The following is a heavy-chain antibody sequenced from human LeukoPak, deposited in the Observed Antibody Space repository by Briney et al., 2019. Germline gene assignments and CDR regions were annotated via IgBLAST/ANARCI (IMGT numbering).Heavy chain of an antibody. J-gene: IGHJ6*02. CDR1: GFTFSSYS. D-gene: IGHD6-13*01. CDR2: ISSSSSYI. V-gene: IGHV3-21*01. Sequence: PGGSLRLSCAASGFTFSSYSMNWVRQAPGKGLEWVSSISSSSSYIYYADSVKGRFTISRDNAKNSLYLQMNSLRAEDTAVYYCAREGVSSSWYGDYYYYYGMDVWGQGTTVTVSS. CDR3: AREGVSSSWYGDYYYYYGMDV.